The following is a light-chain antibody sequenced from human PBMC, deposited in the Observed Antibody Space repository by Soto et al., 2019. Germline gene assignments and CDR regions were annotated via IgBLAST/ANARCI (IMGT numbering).Light chain of an antibody. Sequence: VLTQPPSASGTPGQRVTISCSGSSSNIGSNTVNWYQQVPGTAPKLLIYSTDQRPSGVPDRFSGSRSGTSASLAISGLHSEDEADYYCAAWDDSLHGWVFGGGTKLTVL. J-gene: IGLJ3*02. CDR2: STD. V-gene: IGLV1-44*01. CDR1: SSNIGSNT. CDR3: AAWDDSLHGWV.